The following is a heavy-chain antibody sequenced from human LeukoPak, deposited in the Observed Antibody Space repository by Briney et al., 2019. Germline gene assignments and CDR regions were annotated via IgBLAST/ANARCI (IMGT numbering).Heavy chain of an antibody. CDR2: IYYSGST. Sequence: PSETLSLTCTVSGGSISSSSYYWGWIRQPPGKGLEWIGSIYYSGSTYYNPSLKSRVTISVDRSKNQFSLKLSSVTAADTAVYYCARAAFGELSGYFDYWGQGTLVTVSS. CDR1: GGSISSSSYY. D-gene: IGHD3-10*01. J-gene: IGHJ4*02. V-gene: IGHV4-39*07. CDR3: ARAAFGELSGYFDY.